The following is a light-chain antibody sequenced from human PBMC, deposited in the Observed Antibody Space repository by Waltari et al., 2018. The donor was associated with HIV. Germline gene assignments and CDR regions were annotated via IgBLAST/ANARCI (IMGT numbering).Light chain of an antibody. V-gene: IGKV1-16*02. J-gene: IGKJ4*01. Sequence: DIQMTQSPSSLSASLGDRVTITFRASQAISNSLAWFRQKPGKAPQSLIFDASSLQSGVPSKFRGSGSGTDFTLTINNLQPEDFATYYCQQYNTYPLTFGGGTTVEIK. CDR2: DAS. CDR3: QQYNTYPLT. CDR1: QAISNS.